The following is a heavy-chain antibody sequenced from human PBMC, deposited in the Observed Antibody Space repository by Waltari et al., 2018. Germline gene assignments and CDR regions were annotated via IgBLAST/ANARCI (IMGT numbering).Heavy chain of an antibody. V-gene: IGHV4-59*01. CDR3: ARGLGYCSSNRCFDAFDI. D-gene: IGHD2-2*01. J-gene: IGHJ3*02. Sequence: QVQLQESGSGLVKPSETLSLTCTVYGWAISSYVWALTRQPPGKGLDWIGYIYYSGTTNYDPSLKSRVTISVDTSKNQFSLKLSSVTAADTAVYYCARGLGYCSSNRCFDAFDIWGQGTMVTVSS. CDR2: IYYSGTT. CDR1: GWAISSYV.